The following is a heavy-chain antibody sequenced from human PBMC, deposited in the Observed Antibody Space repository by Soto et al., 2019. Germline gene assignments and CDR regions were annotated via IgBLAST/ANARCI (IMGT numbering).Heavy chain of an antibody. V-gene: IGHV1-69*13. J-gene: IGHJ6*02. CDR3: ARNTYYDFWSGYNTHYNYGMDV. CDR2: IIPIFGTA. Sequence: GVSVKVCCEASGGSVSSYAISGVRQTTKQGLEWMGGIIPIFGTANYAQKFQGRVTITADESTSTAYMELSSLRSEDTAAYYCARNTYYDFWSGYNTHYNYGMDVWGQGTTVTVSS. D-gene: IGHD3-3*01. CDR1: GGSVSSYA.